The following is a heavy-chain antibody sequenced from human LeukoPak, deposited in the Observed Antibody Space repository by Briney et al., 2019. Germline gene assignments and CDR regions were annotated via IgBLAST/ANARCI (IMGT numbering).Heavy chain of an antibody. J-gene: IGHJ4*02. CDR3: ARHRAYGSSSPFDY. CDR1: GGSISSLY. Sequence: SETLSLTCSVSGGSISSLYWICIRQPPGKGLEWIGYIYYTGSTNYNPSLKSRVTMFVDMSKNQFSLRLNSVTAADTAVYYCARHRAYGSSSPFDYWGQGTLVTVSS. V-gene: IGHV4-59*08. CDR2: IYYTGST. D-gene: IGHD6-6*01.